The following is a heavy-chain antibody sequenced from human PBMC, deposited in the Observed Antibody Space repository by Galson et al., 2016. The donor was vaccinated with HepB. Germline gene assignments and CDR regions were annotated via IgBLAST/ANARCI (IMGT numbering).Heavy chain of an antibody. J-gene: IGHJ4*02. CDR2: IRKDESEK. V-gene: IGHV3-7*01. CDR1: GFIFSDYW. D-gene: IGHD4-11*01. Sequence: SLRLSCAASGFIFSDYWMSWVRQAPGKGLEWVANIRKDESEKYYAESVKGRFTVSRDNAKRTVFLDLNSLRDEDTAVYYCARLYSDYYRVFDQWGQGTLVTVSS. CDR3: ARLYSDYYRVFDQ.